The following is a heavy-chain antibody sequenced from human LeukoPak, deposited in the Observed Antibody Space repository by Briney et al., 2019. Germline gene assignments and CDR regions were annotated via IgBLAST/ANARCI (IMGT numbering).Heavy chain of an antibody. J-gene: IGHJ6*03. D-gene: IGHD6-19*01. V-gene: IGHV3-74*01. CDR3: ARQGYSSGDMDV. Sequence: GGSLRLSCAATGFTFTSYWMNWVRQAPGKGLLWVSRSNTDGSITRYVDSVKGRFTISRDNAKNTVYLQMNSLRGEDTAVYYCARQGYSSGDMDVWGKGTTATVSS. CDR1: GFTFTSYW. CDR2: SNTDGSIT.